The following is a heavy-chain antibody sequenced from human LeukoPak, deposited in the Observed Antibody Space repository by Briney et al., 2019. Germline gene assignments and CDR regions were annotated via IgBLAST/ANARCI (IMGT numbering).Heavy chain of an antibody. CDR2: ISSSGNTI. D-gene: IGHD3-16*01. V-gene: IGHV3-48*03. Sequence: GGSLTLSCAASGFTFSSYEMNWVRQAPGKGLEWVSYISSSGNTIFYTDSVKGRFTISRDNAKNSLSLQMNSLRAEDTAVYYCAKAIGGGGVSFDYWGQGTLVTVSS. J-gene: IGHJ4*02. CDR1: GFTFSSYE. CDR3: AKAIGGGGVSFDY.